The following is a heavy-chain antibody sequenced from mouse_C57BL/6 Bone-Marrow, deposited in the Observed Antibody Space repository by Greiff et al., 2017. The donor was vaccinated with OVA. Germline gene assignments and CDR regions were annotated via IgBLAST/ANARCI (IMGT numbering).Heavy chain of an antibody. V-gene: IGHV1-26*01. J-gene: IGHJ3*01. CDR3: ASRVFAD. Sequence: VQLQQSGPELVKPGASVKISCKASGYTFTDYYMNWVKQSHGKSLEWIGDINPNNGGTSYNQKFKGKATLTVDKSSSTAYMELRSLTSEDSAFYYCASRVFADWGQGTLVTVSA. CDR1: GYTFTDYY. CDR2: INPNNGGT.